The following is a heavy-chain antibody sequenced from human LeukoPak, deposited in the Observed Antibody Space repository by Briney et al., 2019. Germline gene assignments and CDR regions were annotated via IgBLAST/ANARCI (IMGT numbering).Heavy chain of an antibody. D-gene: IGHD2-8*01. CDR1: GASISSSSYY. V-gene: IGHV4-39*01. Sequence: SETLSLTCTVLGASISSSSYYWGWIRQPPGKGLEWIGSIYYSGSTYYNPSRKSRVTISVDTSKNQFSLKLSSVTAADTAVYYCARRDIVLMVYWGQGTLVTVSS. CDR2: IYYSGST. CDR3: ARRDIVLMVY. J-gene: IGHJ4*02.